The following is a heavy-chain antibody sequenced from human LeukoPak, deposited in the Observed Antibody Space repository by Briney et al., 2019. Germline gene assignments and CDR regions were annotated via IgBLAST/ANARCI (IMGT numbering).Heavy chain of an antibody. J-gene: IGHJ4*02. CDR3: ARAYDSSGYYAYYY. V-gene: IGHV1-2*02. CDR1: GYTFTGYY. CDR2: INPNSGGT. D-gene: IGHD3-22*01. Sequence: ASVKVSCKASGYTFTGYYMHWVRQAPGQGLEWMGWINPNSGGTNYAQKFQGRVTMTRDTSISTAYMELSRLRSDDTAVYYCARAYDSSGYYAYYYWGQGTLVTVSS.